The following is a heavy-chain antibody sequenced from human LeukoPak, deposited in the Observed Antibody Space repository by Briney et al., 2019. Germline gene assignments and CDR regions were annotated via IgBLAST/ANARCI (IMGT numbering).Heavy chain of an antibody. CDR3: VRRVDYYGSGSYFYYDY. CDR1: GGSISSSGYY. D-gene: IGHD3-10*01. J-gene: IGHJ4*02. CDR2: IHYSGTT. Sequence: SETLSLTCTVAGGSISSSGYYWDCIRQPPGKGLDWIGTIHYSGTTFYKSSLESRLTMSVDTSKNQFSLKLSSVTAADTAVYYCVRRVDYYGSGSYFYYDYWGQGTLVTVSS. V-gene: IGHV4-39*01.